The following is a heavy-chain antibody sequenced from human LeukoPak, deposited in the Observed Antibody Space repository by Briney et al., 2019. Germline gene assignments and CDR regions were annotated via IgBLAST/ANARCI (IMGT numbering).Heavy chain of an antibody. Sequence: PGGSLRLSCAASGFTFSSYAMSWVRQAPGKGLEWVSAISGSGGSTYYADSVKGRFTISRDNSKNTLYLQMNSLRAEDTAVYYCAKDPRMHSSSSYYYYYMDVWGKGTTVTVSS. CDR3: AKDPRMHSSSSYYYYYMDV. J-gene: IGHJ6*03. CDR2: ISGSGGST. CDR1: GFTFSSYA. V-gene: IGHV3-23*01. D-gene: IGHD6-6*01.